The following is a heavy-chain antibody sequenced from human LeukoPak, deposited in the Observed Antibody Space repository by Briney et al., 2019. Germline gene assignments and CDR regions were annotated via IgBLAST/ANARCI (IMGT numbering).Heavy chain of an antibody. V-gene: IGHV4-39*02. J-gene: IGHJ5*02. CDR2: IYYSGST. D-gene: IGHD5-12*01. Sequence: PSETLSLTCTVSGGSISSSGYYWGWICQPPGKGLEWIGSIYYSGSTYYNPSLKSRVTISVDTSQNQFSLRLSSVTAADTAVYYCARDVDIVATVWFDPWGQGTLVTVSS. CDR1: GGSISSSGYY. CDR3: ARDVDIVATVWFDP.